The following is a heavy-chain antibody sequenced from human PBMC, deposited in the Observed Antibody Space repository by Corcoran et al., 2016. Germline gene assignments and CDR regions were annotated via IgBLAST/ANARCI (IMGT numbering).Heavy chain of an antibody. V-gene: IGHV3-33*01. CDR1: GFTFISYG. J-gene: IGHJ4*02. CDR2: IWYDGSNK. D-gene: IGHD5-18*01. CDR3: ARDGEQLWLRAGFDY. Sequence: QVQLVESGGGVVQPGRSLRLSCAASGFTFISYGMHWVRQAPGKGLAWVAVIWYDGSNKYYADSVKGRFTISRENSKNTLYLQMNSLRAEETAVDYCARDGEQLWLRAGFDYWGQGTLVTVSS.